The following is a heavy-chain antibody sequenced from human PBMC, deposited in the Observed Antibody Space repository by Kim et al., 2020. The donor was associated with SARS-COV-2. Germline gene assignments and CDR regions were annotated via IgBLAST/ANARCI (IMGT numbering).Heavy chain of an antibody. Sequence: TNYAQKFQGRVTMTRDTSISTAYMELSRLRSDDTAVYYCARDYRGITMTPWGQGTLVTVSS. CDR3: ARDYRGITMTP. J-gene: IGHJ5*02. D-gene: IGHD3-22*01. CDR2: T. V-gene: IGHV1-2*02.